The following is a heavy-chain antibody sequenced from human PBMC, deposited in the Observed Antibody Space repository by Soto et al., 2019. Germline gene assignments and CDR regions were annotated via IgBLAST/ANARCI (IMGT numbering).Heavy chain of an antibody. V-gene: IGHV3-30*18. CDR2: ISYDGSNK. CDR3: AKDLFSGGSYPNWFDP. J-gene: IGHJ5*02. CDR1: GFSFRSYG. D-gene: IGHD1-26*01. Sequence: QVNLVESGGGVVQPGKSLRLSCEASGFSFRSYGLHWVRQAPGKGLEWVGLISYDGSNKFYADSVRGRFTISRDNSNNTLYLQMTSLRVEATAVYYCAKDLFSGGSYPNWFDPWGHGTLVTVSS.